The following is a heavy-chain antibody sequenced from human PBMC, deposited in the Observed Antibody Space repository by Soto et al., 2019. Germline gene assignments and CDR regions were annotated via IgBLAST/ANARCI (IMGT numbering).Heavy chain of an antibody. CDR3: AKGVTLEWLLGDAFDI. CDR2: ISWNSGSI. V-gene: IGHV3-9*01. CDR1: GFTFDDYA. Sequence: EVQLVESGGGLVQPGRSLRLSCAASGFTFDDYAMHWVRQAPGKGLEWVSGISWNSGSIGYADSVKGRFTISRDNAKNSLYLQMNSLRAEDTALYYCAKGVTLEWLLGDAFDIWGQGTMVTVSS. J-gene: IGHJ3*02. D-gene: IGHD3-3*01.